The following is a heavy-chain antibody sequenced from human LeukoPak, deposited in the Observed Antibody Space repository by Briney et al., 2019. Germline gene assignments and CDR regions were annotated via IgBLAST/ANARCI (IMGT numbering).Heavy chain of an antibody. CDR2: INHSGST. CDR3: ARGIYNSSWYGFDY. CDR1: GGSFSDYY. V-gene: IGHV4-34*01. Sequence: PSETLSLTCAVYGGSFSDYYWTWVRQPPGKGLEWIGEINHSGSTNYNPSLTSRVTISVDTSKNQFSLKVTSVTAADTAVYYCARGIYNSSWYGFDYWGHGTLVTVSS. J-gene: IGHJ4*01. D-gene: IGHD6-13*01.